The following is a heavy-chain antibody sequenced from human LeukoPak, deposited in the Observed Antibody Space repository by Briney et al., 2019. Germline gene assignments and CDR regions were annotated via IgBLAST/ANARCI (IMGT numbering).Heavy chain of an antibody. Sequence: GGSLRLSCTASGFTFRNYAMTWVRQAPGKGPEWVSTISGNGDSTFYADSVKGRFTISRDNSKNTLYLQMNSLRVKDTAVYYCARAVGYWGQGTLFAVSP. V-gene: IGHV3-23*01. CDR1: GFTFRNYA. CDR3: ARAVGY. J-gene: IGHJ4*02. CDR2: ISGNGDST. D-gene: IGHD4-23*01.